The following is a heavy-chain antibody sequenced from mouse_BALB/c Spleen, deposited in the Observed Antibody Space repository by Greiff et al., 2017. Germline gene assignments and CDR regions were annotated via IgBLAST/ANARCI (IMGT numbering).Heavy chain of an antibody. CDR1: GDSITSGY. J-gene: IGHJ4*01. Sequence: EVKLVESGPSLVKPSQTLSLTCSVTGDSITSGYWNWIRKFPGNKLEYMGYISYSGSTYYNPSLKSRISITRDTSKNQYYLQLNSVTTEDTATYYCARYYYDYPYAMDYWGQGTSVTVSS. D-gene: IGHD2-4*01. V-gene: IGHV3-8*02. CDR3: ARYYYDYPYAMDY. CDR2: ISYSGST.